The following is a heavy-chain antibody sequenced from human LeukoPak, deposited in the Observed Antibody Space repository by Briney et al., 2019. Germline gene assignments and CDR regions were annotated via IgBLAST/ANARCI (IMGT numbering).Heavy chain of an antibody. D-gene: IGHD7-27*01. J-gene: IGHJ5*02. Sequence: SENLSLTCTVSGGSISSYYWSWIRQPPGKGLEWIGYIYYSGSTNYNPSLKSRVTISVDTSKNQFSLKLSSVTAADTAVYYCARASNWNWFDPWGQGTLVTVSS. V-gene: IGHV4-59*01. CDR2: IYYSGST. CDR1: GGSISSYY. CDR3: ARASNWNWFDP.